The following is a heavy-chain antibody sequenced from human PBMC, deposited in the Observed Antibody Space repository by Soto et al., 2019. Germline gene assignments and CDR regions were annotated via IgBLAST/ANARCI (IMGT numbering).Heavy chain of an antibody. CDR3: GEVGNSRSPTHRGGGGNRAA. CDR1: GGSISNGGYY. CDR2: IYFSGST. Sequence: QLQLEESGPGLVKPSQTRSLTCAVSGGSISNGGYYWSWIRQHPGKGLEWIGSIYFSGSTYYNPSSRVQVTIPVPRPKNHFPRRWASGPAATPPLNSGGEVGNSRSPTHRGGGGNRAAGGKGTRVT. V-gene: IGHV4-31*11. D-gene: IGHD3-16*01. J-gene: IGHJ6*03.